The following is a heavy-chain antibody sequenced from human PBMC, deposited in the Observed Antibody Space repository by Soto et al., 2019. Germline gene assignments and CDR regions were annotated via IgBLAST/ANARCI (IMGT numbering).Heavy chain of an antibody. CDR2: IWYDGSNK. D-gene: IGHD3-10*01. V-gene: IGHV3-33*01. J-gene: IGHJ6*02. CDR1: GFNFSSYG. CDR3: ARDRGITMVRGVIPHYYYYGMDV. Sequence: PGGSLRLSCAASGFNFSSYGMHWVRQAPGKGLEWVAVIWYDGSNKYYADSVKGRFTISRDNSKNTLYLQMNSLRAEDTAVYYCARDRGITMVRGVIPHYYYYGMDVWGQGTTVTVSS.